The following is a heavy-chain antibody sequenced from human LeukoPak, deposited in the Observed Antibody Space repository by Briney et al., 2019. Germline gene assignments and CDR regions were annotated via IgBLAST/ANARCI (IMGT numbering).Heavy chain of an antibody. CDR2: INPNSGGT. CDR1: GYTFTGYY. D-gene: IGHD3-10*01. Sequence: ASVKVSCKPSGYTFTGYYMLWVRQAPGQGLEWMGWINPNSGGTNYAQKFQGRVTMTRDTSINTVDMDLSGLTSDDTAVFYCARGREIHGGSDTKLDDYWGQGTLVTVSS. V-gene: IGHV1-2*02. J-gene: IGHJ4*02. CDR3: ARGREIHGGSDTKLDDY.